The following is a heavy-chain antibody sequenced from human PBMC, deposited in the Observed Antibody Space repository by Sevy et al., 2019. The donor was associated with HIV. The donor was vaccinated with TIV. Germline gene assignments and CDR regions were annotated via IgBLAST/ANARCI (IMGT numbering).Heavy chain of an antibody. V-gene: IGHV3-49*03. Sequence: GGSLRLSCTGSRFTFGDYAMSWFRQAPGMGLEWVGFIISKDYGGATEYAASVKGRFTISRDDSKSIADLQMNSLKTDDTAVYYCTRGYYHDSSGYSDYWGHGTLVTVSS. CDR2: IISKDYGGAT. CDR3: TRGYYHDSSGYSDY. D-gene: IGHD3-22*01. J-gene: IGHJ4*01. CDR1: RFTFGDYA.